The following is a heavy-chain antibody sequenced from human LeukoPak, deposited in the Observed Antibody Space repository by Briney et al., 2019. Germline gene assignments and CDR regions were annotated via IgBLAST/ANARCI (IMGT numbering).Heavy chain of an antibody. CDR1: GYSFNSYW. V-gene: IGHV5-51*01. D-gene: IGHD3-10*01. Sequence: GESLKISCKGSGYSFNSYWIGWVRQMPGKGLEWMGIIYPGDSDTRYSPSFQGQVTISADKSISTAYLQWSSLKASDTAMYYCARQVQSDGWFGELLVLRRLGPYYYYYMDVWGKGTTVTVSS. J-gene: IGHJ6*03. CDR3: ARQVQSDGWFGELLVLRRLGPYYYYYMDV. CDR2: IYPGDSDT.